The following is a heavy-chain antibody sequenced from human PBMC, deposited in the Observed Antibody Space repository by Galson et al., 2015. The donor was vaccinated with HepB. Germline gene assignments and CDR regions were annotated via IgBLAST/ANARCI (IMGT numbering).Heavy chain of an antibody. CDR3: ARGVGTTVGLFDY. CDR2: IWYDGSNK. Sequence: SLRLSCAASGFTFSSYGMHWVRQAPGKGLEWVAVIWYDGSNKYYADSVKGRFTISRDNSKNTLYLQMNSLRAEDTAVYYCARGVGTTVGLFDYWGQGTLVTVSS. CDR1: GFTFSSYG. J-gene: IGHJ4*02. V-gene: IGHV3-33*01. D-gene: IGHD1-1*01.